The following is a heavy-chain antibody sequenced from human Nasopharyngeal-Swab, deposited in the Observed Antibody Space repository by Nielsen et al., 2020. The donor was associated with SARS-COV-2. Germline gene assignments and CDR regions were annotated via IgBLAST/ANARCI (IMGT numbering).Heavy chain of an antibody. CDR2: ISSSSTTI. D-gene: IGHD5-18*01. V-gene: IGHV3-48*02. Sequence: GESLKISCAASGFIFSTYNMNWVRQAPGKGLEWVSYISSSSTTIYYADSVKGRFTISRDNAKNSLYLQMNSLRDEDTAVYYCASNSGYNYGSPLDYWGQGTLVTVSS. J-gene: IGHJ4*02. CDR1: GFIFSTYN. CDR3: ASNSGYNYGSPLDY.